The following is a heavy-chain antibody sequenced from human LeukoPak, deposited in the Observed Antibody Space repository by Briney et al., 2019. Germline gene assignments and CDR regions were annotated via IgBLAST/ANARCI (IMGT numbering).Heavy chain of an antibody. CDR1: GFTFSSYG. CDR2: IWYDGSNK. Sequence: GGSLRLSCAASGFTFSSYGMHWVRQAPGKGLEWVAVIWYDGSNKSYADSVKGRFTISRDNAKRSMYLQMNSLRAEDTALYYCVGCSGGSCSDFDYWGRGTLVTVSS. D-gene: IGHD2-15*01. J-gene: IGHJ4*02. CDR3: VGCSGGSCSDFDY. V-gene: IGHV3-33*03.